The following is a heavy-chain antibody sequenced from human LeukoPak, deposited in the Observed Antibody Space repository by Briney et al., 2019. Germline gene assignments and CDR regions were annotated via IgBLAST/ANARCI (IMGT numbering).Heavy chain of an antibody. CDR2: IYTSGST. D-gene: IGHD2-2*01. CDR1: GGSISSYY. Sequence: PSETLSLTCTVSGGSISSYYWSWIRQPAAKGLEWIGRIYTSGSTNYNPSLKSRVTMSVDTSKNQFSLKLSSVTAADTAVYYCARTPCSCTSCPLKNAFDIWGQGTMVTVSS. V-gene: IGHV4-4*07. CDR3: ARTPCSCTSCPLKNAFDI. J-gene: IGHJ3*02.